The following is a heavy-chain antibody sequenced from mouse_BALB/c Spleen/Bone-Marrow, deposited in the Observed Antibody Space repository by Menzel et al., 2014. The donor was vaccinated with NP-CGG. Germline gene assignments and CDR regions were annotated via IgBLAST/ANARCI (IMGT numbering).Heavy chain of an antibody. CDR2: IYPGDGDT. J-gene: IGHJ2*01. CDR1: GYAFSGYW. CDR3: ARGGISVDY. V-gene: IGHV1-80*01. Sequence: QVQLKQSGAELVRPGSSVKISCKASGYAFSGYWMNWVKQRPGQGLEWIGQIYPGDGDTDYNGKFKGKATLTADKSSSTAYRQLSSLTSEDSAVYFCARGGISVDYWGQGTTLTVSS.